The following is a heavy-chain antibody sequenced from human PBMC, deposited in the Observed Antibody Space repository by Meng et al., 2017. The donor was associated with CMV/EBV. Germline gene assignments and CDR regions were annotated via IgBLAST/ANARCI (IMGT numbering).Heavy chain of an antibody. V-gene: IGHV3-11*01. Sequence: GESLKISCVASGFTFTDYYMSWIRQAPGKGLEWVSYISYSADTMDYADSVSGRFTIPRDNAENSVFLQMNSLTVDDSAIYYCARGHYGMDVWGQGTTVTVSS. CDR1: GFTFTDYY. CDR3: ARGHYGMDV. J-gene: IGHJ6*02. CDR2: ISYSADTM.